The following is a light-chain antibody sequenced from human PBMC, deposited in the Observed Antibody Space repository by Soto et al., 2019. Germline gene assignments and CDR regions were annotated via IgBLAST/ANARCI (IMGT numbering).Light chain of an antibody. CDR3: HEYNYRNSNT. Sequence: EIVMTQSPCTLSASPGERATLSCRASQNIGNKVGWYQQKPGQAPRLLIYGASTRAPGIPVRFRGSGSGPEFTLTITSRQSEDYAATYCHEYNYRNSNTFGRGTKVDIK. J-gene: IGKJ4*01. V-gene: IGKV3-15*01. CDR2: GAS. CDR1: QNIGNK.